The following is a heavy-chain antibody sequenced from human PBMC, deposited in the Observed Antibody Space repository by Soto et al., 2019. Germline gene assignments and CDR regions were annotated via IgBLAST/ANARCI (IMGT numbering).Heavy chain of an antibody. CDR1: GFTFSGST. CDR3: FRENCFSYHGMDV. Sequence: PGGSLRLSCAGSGFTFSGSTIHWFRQASGKGLEWVGRIRSKANSYATAYAASVKGRFIISRDDSKTTAYLQMSSLKIEDTAVYYCFRENCFSYHGMDVWGQGTTVTVSS. J-gene: IGHJ6*02. V-gene: IGHV3-73*01. D-gene: IGHD2-15*01. CDR2: IRSKANSYAT.